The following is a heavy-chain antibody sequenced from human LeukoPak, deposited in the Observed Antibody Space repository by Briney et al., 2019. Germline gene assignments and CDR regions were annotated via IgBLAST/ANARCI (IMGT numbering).Heavy chain of an antibody. V-gene: IGHV4-39*01. D-gene: IGHD5-18*01. J-gene: IGHJ4*02. Sequence: SETLALTCTVSGGSISSSSAYWGWIRQPPGKGLEWIVSIYYSKNTYYNPSLKSRVTISADTSKNQFSLTLGSVSATDTAVYYCGSPRGFSYGYFDYWGQGTLVTVSS. CDR1: GGSISSSSAY. CDR2: IYYSKNT. CDR3: GSPRGFSYGYFDY.